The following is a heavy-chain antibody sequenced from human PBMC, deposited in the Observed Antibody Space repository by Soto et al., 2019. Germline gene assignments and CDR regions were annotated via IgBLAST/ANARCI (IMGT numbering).Heavy chain of an antibody. CDR1: GYTFTSYG. J-gene: IGHJ6*02. V-gene: IGHV1-18*01. Sequence: QVQLVQSGAEVKKPGASVKVSCKASGYTFTSYGISWVRQAPGQGLEWMGWISAYNGNTNYAQKLQGRVTMTTDTSTSTAYMELRGLRSDDTAVYYCARKGAFLWFGELDGMDVWGQGTTVTVSS. D-gene: IGHD3-10*01. CDR2: ISAYNGNT. CDR3: ARKGAFLWFGELDGMDV.